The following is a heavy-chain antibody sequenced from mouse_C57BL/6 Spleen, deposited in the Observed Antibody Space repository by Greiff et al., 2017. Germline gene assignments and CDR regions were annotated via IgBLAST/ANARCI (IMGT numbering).Heavy chain of an antibody. J-gene: IGHJ3*01. Sequence: VKLQQPGAELVKPGASVKMSCKASGYTFTSYWITWVKQRPGQGLEWIGDIYPGSGSTNYNEKFKSKATLTVDTSSSTAYMQLSSLTSEDSAYYYCARAGYGNYPAWVAYWGQGTLVTVSA. CDR1: GYTFTSYW. CDR3: ARAGYGNYPAWVAY. D-gene: IGHD2-1*01. CDR2: IYPGSGST. V-gene: IGHV1-55*01.